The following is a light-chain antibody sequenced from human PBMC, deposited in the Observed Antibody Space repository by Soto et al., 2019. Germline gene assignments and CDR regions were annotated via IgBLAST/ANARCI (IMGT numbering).Light chain of an antibody. CDR3: QQRSKWPLT. Sequence: EIVLTQSPATLSVSPGERATLSCRASQSVSSYLAWLQQKPGQAPRLLIYDASNRATGIPARFSGSGSGTEFTLTISSLEPEDFAVYYCQQRSKWPLTFGGGTKVEIK. CDR1: QSVSSY. CDR2: DAS. V-gene: IGKV3-11*01. J-gene: IGKJ4*01.